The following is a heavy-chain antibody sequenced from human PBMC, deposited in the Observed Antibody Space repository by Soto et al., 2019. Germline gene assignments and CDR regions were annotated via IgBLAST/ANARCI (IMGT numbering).Heavy chain of an antibody. CDR1: GYTFTSYA. J-gene: IGHJ2*01. V-gene: IGHV1-3*01. CDR3: ARGGSLYWYFDL. Sequence: QVQLVQSGAEVKKPGASVKVSCKASGYTFTSYAMHWVRQAPGQRLEWMGGINAGNGNTKYSQKFQGRVTITRDTSVSTAYMELSSLRSEDTAVYYCARGGSLYWYFDLWGRGTLVTVSS. D-gene: IGHD1-26*01. CDR2: INAGNGNT.